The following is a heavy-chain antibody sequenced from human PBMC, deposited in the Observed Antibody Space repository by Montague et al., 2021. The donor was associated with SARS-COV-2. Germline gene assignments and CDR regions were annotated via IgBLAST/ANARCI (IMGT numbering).Heavy chain of an antibody. J-gene: IGHJ3*02. CDR2: IYYSGTT. CDR3: ARPLVRGVPKAFDI. Sequence: SETLSLTCTVSGGSITRNYYWGCIRQPPGKGLEWVGNIYYSGTTFINPSLESRVTISVDASKNQFSLHLTSLTAADTAVYYCARPLVRGVPKAFDIWGQGALVIVSS. V-gene: IGHV4-39*01. CDR1: GGSITRNYY. D-gene: IGHD3-10*01.